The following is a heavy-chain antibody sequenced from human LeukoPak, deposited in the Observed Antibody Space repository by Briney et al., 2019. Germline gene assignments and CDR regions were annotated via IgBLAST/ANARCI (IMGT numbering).Heavy chain of an antibody. J-gene: IGHJ1*01. Sequence: ASVKVSCKASGYTFTSYGISWVRQAPGQGLEWMGWISAYNGNTNYAQKLQGRVTMTTDTSTSTAYMELRSLRSEDTAVYYCATHIAVAASGGAEYFQHWGQGTLVTVSS. V-gene: IGHV1-18*01. CDR2: ISAYNGNT. CDR3: ATHIAVAASGGAEYFQH. D-gene: IGHD6-19*01. CDR1: GYTFTSYG.